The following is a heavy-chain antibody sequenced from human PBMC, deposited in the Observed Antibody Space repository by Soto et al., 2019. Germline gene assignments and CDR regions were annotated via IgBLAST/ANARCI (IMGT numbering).Heavy chain of an antibody. CDR3: ASRGYGDYGRYYYGMDV. CDR2: IIPIFGTA. D-gene: IGHD4-17*01. Sequence: GASVKVSCKASGGDFSSYAISWVRQAPGQGLEWMGGIIPIFGTANYAQKFQGRVTITADESTSTAYMELSSLRSEDTAVYYCASRGYGDYGRYYYGMDVWGQGTTVTVSS. CDR1: GGDFSSYA. J-gene: IGHJ6*02. V-gene: IGHV1-69*13.